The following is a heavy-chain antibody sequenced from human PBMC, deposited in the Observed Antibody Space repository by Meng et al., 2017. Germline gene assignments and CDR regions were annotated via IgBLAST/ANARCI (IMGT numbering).Heavy chain of an antibody. CDR3: ARDVGGDYETLFDY. J-gene: IGHJ4*02. D-gene: IGHD4-17*01. CDR2: IVYSGST. V-gene: IGHV4-61*01. CDR1: GGYVGIGNYF. Sequence: VQLPEAGPGRLRSPETRSLTCTVPGGYVGIGNYFWSWIRQPPGKGLEWIRYIVYSGSTTHTPSLKTRVTISVDTSKNQFSLKLTSVTAADTAVYFCARDVGGDYETLFDYWGQGTRVTVSS.